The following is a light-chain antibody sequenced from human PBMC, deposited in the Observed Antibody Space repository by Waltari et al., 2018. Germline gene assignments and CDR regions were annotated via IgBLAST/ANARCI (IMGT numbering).Light chain of an antibody. Sequence: EVVLTQSPGTLSLSPGERATLSCRASQSVSKYLAWYQQRPGQAPRLLIYAASTRATGVPDRFSGSGLGTDFSLTISRLEPEDFAVYYCQNHERLPATFGQWTKVEIK. V-gene: IGKV3-20*01. CDR1: QSVSKY. CDR3: QNHERLPAT. J-gene: IGKJ1*01. CDR2: AAS.